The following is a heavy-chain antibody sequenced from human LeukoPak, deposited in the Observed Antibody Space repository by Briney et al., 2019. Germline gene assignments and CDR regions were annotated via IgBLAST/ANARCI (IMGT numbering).Heavy chain of an antibody. CDR1: SGSFSDHY. CDR3: ARMVTIHYYIDV. V-gene: IGHV4-34*01. J-gene: IGHJ6*03. D-gene: IGHD4-23*01. Sequence: ASETLSLTCAVYSGSFSDHYWAWIRQSPGKGLEWIGEINRSGSTNCDSSLKSRVTMSVDTFKDQFSLKLTSMTAEDTAVYYCARMVTIHYYIDVWGAGTPVTVSS. CDR2: INRSGST.